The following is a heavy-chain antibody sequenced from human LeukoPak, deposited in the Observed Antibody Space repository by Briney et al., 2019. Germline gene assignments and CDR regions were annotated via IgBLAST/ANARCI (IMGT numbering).Heavy chain of an antibody. CDR1: GFTFSSYA. Sequence: GGSLRLSCAASGFTFSSYAMSWVRQAPGKGLEWVSAINGSGGSTYYADSVKGRFTISRDNSKNTLYLQMNSLRAEDTAVYYCAKDPRNWDFFDYWGQGTLVTVSS. V-gene: IGHV3-23*01. CDR2: INGSGGST. CDR3: AKDPRNWDFFDY. J-gene: IGHJ4*02. D-gene: IGHD7-27*01.